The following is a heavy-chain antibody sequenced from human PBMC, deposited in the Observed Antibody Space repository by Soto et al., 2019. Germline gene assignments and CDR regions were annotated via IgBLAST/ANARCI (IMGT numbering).Heavy chain of an antibody. CDR1: GFTFSGYW. CDR2: VKQDGSDN. Sequence: EVQLVESGGGLVQPGGSLRLSCIASGFTFSGYWMSWVRQTPGKGLEWVANVKQDGSDNKYVDSVRGRLTISRDNAKNVVFLQMNFLGAEETAVYFWSHTSGVVFDLWGQGTMLTACS. CDR3: SHTSGVVFDL. J-gene: IGHJ3*01. D-gene: IGHD3-10*01. V-gene: IGHV3-7*01.